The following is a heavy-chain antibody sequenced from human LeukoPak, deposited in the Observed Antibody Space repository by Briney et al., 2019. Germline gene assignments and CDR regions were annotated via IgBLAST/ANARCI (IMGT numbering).Heavy chain of an antibody. CDR2: ISYTGIS. Sequence: SVTLSLTCTVSGGSMRGYYWSWMREPPGKGVEGIGYISYTGISNYDPSLKNRFTISLDTSKNQFSLKLSSVTAADTAVYYCARAGRIAAAVHYNSFDPWGQGTLVTVSS. D-gene: IGHD6-13*01. J-gene: IGHJ5*02. V-gene: IGHV4-59*12. CDR1: GGSMRGYY. CDR3: ARAGRIAAAVHYNSFDP.